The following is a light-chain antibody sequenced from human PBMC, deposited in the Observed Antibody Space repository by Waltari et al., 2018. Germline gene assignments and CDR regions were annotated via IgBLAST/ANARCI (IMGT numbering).Light chain of an antibody. CDR1: QSVSRA. CDR3: QHYVRLPAT. V-gene: IGKV3-20*01. Sequence: ERATLSCRASQSVSRALAWYQHKPGQAPRLLIYGGTRATGIPDRFSGSGYGTDFSLTISRLEPEDFAVYYCQHYVRLPATFGQGTKVEIK. CDR2: GGT. J-gene: IGKJ1*01.